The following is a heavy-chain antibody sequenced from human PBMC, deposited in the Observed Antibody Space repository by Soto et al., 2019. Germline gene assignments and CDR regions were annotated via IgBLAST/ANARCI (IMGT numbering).Heavy chain of an antibody. CDR1: GYTFTGYY. D-gene: IGHD6-19*01. Sequence: ASVKVSCKASGYTFTGYYMHWVRQAPGQGLEWMGWINPNSGGANYAQKFQGRVTMTRDTSISTAYMELSRLRSDDTAVYYCAGGGMGEQWLRRYYYYYGMDVWGQGTTVTVSS. V-gene: IGHV1-2*02. CDR2: INPNSGGA. CDR3: AGGGMGEQWLRRYYYYYGMDV. J-gene: IGHJ6*02.